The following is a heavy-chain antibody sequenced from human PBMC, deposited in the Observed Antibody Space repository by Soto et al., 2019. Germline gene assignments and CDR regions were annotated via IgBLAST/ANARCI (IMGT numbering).Heavy chain of an antibody. CDR2: ISSSSSTI. CDR1: GFTFSSYS. J-gene: IGHJ3*02. Sequence: PGGSLRLSCAASGFTFSSYSMNWVRQAPGKGLEWVSYISSSSSTIYYADSVEGRFTISRDNAKNSLYLQMNSLRDEDTAVYYCASGTYYDILTGYSDDAFDIWGQGTMVTVSS. D-gene: IGHD3-9*01. CDR3: ASGTYYDILTGYSDDAFDI. V-gene: IGHV3-48*02.